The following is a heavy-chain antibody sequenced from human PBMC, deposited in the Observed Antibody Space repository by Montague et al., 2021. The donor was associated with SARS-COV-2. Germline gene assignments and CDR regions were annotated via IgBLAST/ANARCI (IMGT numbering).Heavy chain of an antibody. V-gene: IGHV4-59*02. CDR3: VRDFYDRSDYFQGTFDV. J-gene: IGHJ3*01. CDR2: IYYTAST. Sequence: SETLSLTCSVSGVSVNNYYWAWIRQTPEKGLEWIGYIYYTASTTYNQSLRNRITISIDTSANQFSLKLRSVTPADTAVYYCVRDFYDRSDYFQGTFDVWGHGTVVSVSS. D-gene: IGHD3-22*01. CDR1: GVSVNNYY.